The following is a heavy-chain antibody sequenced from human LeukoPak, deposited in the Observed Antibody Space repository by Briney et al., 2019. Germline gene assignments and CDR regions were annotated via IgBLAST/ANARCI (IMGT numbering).Heavy chain of an antibody. V-gene: IGHV1-69*05. D-gene: IGHD4-17*01. J-gene: IGHJ1*01. CDR1: GGTFSSYA. CDR3: ARGGDYADAEYFQH. Sequence: SVKVSCKASGGTFSSYAISWVRQAPGQGLEWMGGIIPIFGTANYAQKFQGRVTITTDESTSTAYMELSSLRSEDTAVYYCARGGDYADAEYFQHWGQGTLVTVSS. CDR2: IIPIFGTA.